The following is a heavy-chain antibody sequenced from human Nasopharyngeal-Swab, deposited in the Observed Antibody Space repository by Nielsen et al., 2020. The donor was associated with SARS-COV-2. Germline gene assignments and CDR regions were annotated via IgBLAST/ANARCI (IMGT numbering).Heavy chain of an antibody. D-gene: IGHD2-15*01. J-gene: IGHJ6*02. CDR3: ATSLLGYCSGGSCYAYYGMDV. Sequence: GESLKISCAASGFTFSSYDMHWVRQATGKGLEWVSAIGTAGDTYYPGSVKGRFTISRDNSKNTLYLQMNSLRAEDTAVYYCATSLLGYCSGGSCYAYYGMDVWGQGTTVTVSS. CDR2: IGTAGDT. V-gene: IGHV3-13*01. CDR1: GFTFSSYD.